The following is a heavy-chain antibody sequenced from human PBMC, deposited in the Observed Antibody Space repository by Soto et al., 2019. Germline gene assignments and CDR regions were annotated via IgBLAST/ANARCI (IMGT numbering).Heavy chain of an antibody. D-gene: IGHD3-9*01. CDR3: ARRVPSTLTRPFDF. J-gene: IGHJ4*02. Sequence: EVQLLESGGALVQPGGSLRLSCAASGFTFSSYAMNWVRQAPGKGLEWVSAISGSDGRTYYADSVKGRFTISRDNSKKMLYLQMSSLRAEDTAVYYCARRVPSTLTRPFDFWGQGTLVTVSS. V-gene: IGHV3-23*01. CDR1: GFTFSSYA. CDR2: ISGSDGRT.